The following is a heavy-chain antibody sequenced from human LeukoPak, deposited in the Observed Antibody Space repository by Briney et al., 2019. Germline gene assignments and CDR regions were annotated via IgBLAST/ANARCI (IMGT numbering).Heavy chain of an antibody. CDR1: GASVSTGDYY. CDR3: ARDLGAPKYVAYSVDY. V-gene: IGHV4-61*08. Sequence: SETLSLTCIVSGASVSTGDYYWSWIRQPPGKRPEWIANVHYSDGATYNPSLQSRVTISIDRSKNQFSLRLMSVTAADTAVYYCARDLGAPKYVAYSVDYWGQGTLVTVSS. J-gene: IGHJ4*02. CDR2: VHYSDGA. D-gene: IGHD3-16*01.